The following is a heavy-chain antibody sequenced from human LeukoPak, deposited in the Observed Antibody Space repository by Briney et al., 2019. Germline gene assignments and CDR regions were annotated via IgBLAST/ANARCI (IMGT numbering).Heavy chain of an antibody. CDR3: ARSPLRGTGANYFDY. J-gene: IGHJ4*02. Sequence: SGGSLRLSCAASGFTFSSYFIHWVRHGPGKGLVWVSRIGSDGSSPSSADSVQGRFTISRDNSKNTLSLQVNSPRADDTAVYYCARSPLRGTGANYFDYWGRGTLVTVSS. V-gene: IGHV3-74*01. D-gene: IGHD3-10*01. CDR1: GFTFSSYF. CDR2: IGSDGSSP.